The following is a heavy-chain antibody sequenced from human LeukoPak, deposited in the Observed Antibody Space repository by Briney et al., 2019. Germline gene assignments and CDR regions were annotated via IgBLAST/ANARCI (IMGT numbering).Heavy chain of an antibody. V-gene: IGHV3-15*01. CDR3: TTYGSGRKFDY. CDR1: GFTFSNAC. J-gene: IGHJ4*02. Sequence: PGGSLRLSCAASGFTFSNACMSWVRQAPGKGLEWVGCIKSKTDGGTTDYAAPVKGRFTISRDDSTNTLYLQMNSLKSEDTAVYYCTTYGSGRKFDYWGQGILVTVSS. D-gene: IGHD3-10*01. CDR2: IKSKTDGGTT.